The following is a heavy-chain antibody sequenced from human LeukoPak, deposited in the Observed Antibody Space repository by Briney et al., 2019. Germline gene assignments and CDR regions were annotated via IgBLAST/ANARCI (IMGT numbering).Heavy chain of an antibody. J-gene: IGHJ4*02. CDR3: ARGMTTVAPGDY. CDR1: GYTFTGYY. D-gene: IGHD4-23*01. CDR2: INPNSGGT. V-gene: IGHV1-2*02. Sequence: ASVKVSCKASGYTFTGYYMHWVRQAPGQGLEWMGWINPNSGGTNYAQKFQGRVTMTRDTSISTAYVELSRLRFDDTAVHYCARGMTTVAPGDYWGQGTLVTVSS.